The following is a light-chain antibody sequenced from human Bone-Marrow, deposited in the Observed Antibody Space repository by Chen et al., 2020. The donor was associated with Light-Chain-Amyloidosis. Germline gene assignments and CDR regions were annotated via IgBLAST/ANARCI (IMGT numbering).Light chain of an antibody. Sequence: SALTQPASVSGFPGQSNTISCPGTSSDGGSYTLVSWYQKHPGTAPTLLIYEVSKRPAGVSNRSAGSQSGNTASLTTSGLQDEDEADYYCCSYAGGSTYVFGTGTKGTVL. CDR2: EVS. V-gene: IGLV2-23*02. CDR1: SSDGGSYTL. J-gene: IGLJ1*01. CDR3: CSYAGGSTYV.